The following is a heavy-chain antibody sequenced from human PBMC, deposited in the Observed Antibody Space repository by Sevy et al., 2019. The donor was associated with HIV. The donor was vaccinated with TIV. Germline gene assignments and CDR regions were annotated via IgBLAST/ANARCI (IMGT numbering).Heavy chain of an antibody. CDR1: GFTFGDYC. V-gene: IGHV3-49*04. CDR3: TRWKAAQSIFDY. CDR2: LKSEFYGGTV. J-gene: IGHJ4*02. D-gene: IGHD6-13*01. Sequence: GGSLRLSCTASGFTFGDYCMSWVRQAPGKGLEWVAFLKSEFYGGTVDHAASVRGRFVISRDDSKTIAYLQMNDLKTEDTGVYYCTRWKAAQSIFDYWGQGALVTVSS.